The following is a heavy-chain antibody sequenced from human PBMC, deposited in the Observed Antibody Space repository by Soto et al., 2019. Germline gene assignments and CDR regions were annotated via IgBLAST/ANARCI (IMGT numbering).Heavy chain of an antibody. V-gene: IGHV3-23*01. CDR1: GFTFSSYA. D-gene: IGHD6-19*01. J-gene: IGHJ5*02. CDR2: ISGSGGST. CDR3: AKSVAGTRAPNWFDP. Sequence: GGSLRLSCAASGFTFSSYAMSWVRQAPGKGLEWVSAISGSGGSTYYADSVKGRFTISRDNSKNTLYLQMNSLRAEDTAVYYCAKSVAGTRAPNWFDPWGQGTLVTVSS.